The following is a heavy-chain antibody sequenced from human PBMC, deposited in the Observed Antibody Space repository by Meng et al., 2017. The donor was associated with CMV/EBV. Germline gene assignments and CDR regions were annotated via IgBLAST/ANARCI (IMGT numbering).Heavy chain of an antibody. J-gene: IGHJ6*02. Sequence: SVKVSCKASGGILSSYAISWVRQAPGQALEWMGGIIPILGIANHAQKFQGRVTITADKSTSTAYMELSSLRSEDTAVYYCARQRVTIFGVVTLYYGMDVWGQGTTVTVSS. CDR3: ARQRVTIFGVVTLYYGMDV. V-gene: IGHV1-69*10. D-gene: IGHD3-3*01. CDR2: IIPILGIA. CDR1: GGILSSYA.